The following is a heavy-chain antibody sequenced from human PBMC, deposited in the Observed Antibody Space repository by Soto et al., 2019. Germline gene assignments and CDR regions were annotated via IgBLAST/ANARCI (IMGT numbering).Heavy chain of an antibody. J-gene: IGHJ3*02. V-gene: IGHV1-69*13. CDR3: ARDTYVPRYYDAFDI. CDR2: IIPIFGTA. D-gene: IGHD3-10*01. Sequence: GASVKVSCKASGGTFSSYSISWVRQAPGQGLEWMGGIIPIFGTANYAQKFQGRVTITADESTSTAYMELSSLRSEDTAVYYCARDTYVPRYYDAFDIWGQGTMVTVSS. CDR1: GGTFSSYS.